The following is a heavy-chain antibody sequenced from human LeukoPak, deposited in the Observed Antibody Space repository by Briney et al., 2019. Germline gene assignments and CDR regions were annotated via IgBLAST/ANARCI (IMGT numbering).Heavy chain of an antibody. CDR2: INHSGST. D-gene: IGHD6-19*01. CDR3: ARGDLGSSGWYYVDY. V-gene: IGHV4-34*01. Sequence: SETLSLTCAVYGGSFSGYYWSWIRQPPGKGLEWIGEINHSGSTNYNPSLKSRVTISVDTSKNQFSLKLSSVTAADTAVYCCARGDLGSSGWYYVDYWGQGTLVTVSS. CDR1: GGSFSGYY. J-gene: IGHJ4*02.